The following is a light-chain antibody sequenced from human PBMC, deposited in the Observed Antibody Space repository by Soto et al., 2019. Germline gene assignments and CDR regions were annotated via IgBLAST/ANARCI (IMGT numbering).Light chain of an antibody. J-gene: IGLJ2*01. CDR1: TSTIGNYY. V-gene: IGLV1-51*01. CDR3: GTWDRSLNAGV. Sequence: QSVLTQPPSVSAAPGQKVTISCSASTSTIGNYYVSWYQQVPGTAPKLLIYDNNKRPSGIPDRFSGSKSGTSATLGITGLQTGDEAEYYCGTWDRSLNAGVFGGGTQLTVL. CDR2: DNN.